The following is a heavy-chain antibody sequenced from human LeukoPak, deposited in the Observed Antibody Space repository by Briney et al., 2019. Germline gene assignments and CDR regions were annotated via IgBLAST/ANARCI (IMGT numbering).Heavy chain of an antibody. CDR1: GLTFSDFG. Sequence: GGSLRLSCTGSGLTFSDFGLSWFRQAPGKGLEWVGFIRSKTYGGTIEYAASVKGRFTTSRDDSKSIAYLQMNSLKTEDTAVYYCTRDRTWGGEWEPINYWGQGTLVTVSS. J-gene: IGHJ4*02. CDR3: TRDRTWGGEWEPINY. V-gene: IGHV3-49*03. CDR2: IRSKTYGGTI. D-gene: IGHD1-26*01.